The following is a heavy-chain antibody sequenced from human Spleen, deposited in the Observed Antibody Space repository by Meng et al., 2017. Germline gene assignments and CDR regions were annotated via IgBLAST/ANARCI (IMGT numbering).Heavy chain of an antibody. CDR2: ISSSGRAI. V-gene: IGHV3-48*03. D-gene: IGHD5-18*01. J-gene: IGHJ4*01. CDR3: ARYSYGYSYFDS. CDR1: GFTFSSYE. Sequence: GESLKISCAASGFTFSSYEMNWVRQAPGKGLEWVSYISSSGRAIDYADSVKGRFTISRDNAKNSLYLQMNNVRAEDTAVYYCARYSYGYSYFDSWGLGTLVTVSS.